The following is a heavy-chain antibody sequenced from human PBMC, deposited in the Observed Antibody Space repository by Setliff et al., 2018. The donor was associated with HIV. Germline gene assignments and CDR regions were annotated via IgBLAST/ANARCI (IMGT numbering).Heavy chain of an antibody. J-gene: IGHJ3*01. D-gene: IGHD7-27*01. V-gene: IGHV3-7*01. CDR3: ARDSRATGEGAFDF. CDR1: GFTFTISW. Sequence: GGSLRLSCAASGFTFTISWMNWVRQAPGKGLEWVANINPDGSHRDYVDSVKGRFTISRDNAKNSLYLQMNSLRAEDTAVYYCARDSRATGEGAFDFWGQGTMVTVSS. CDR2: INPDGSHR.